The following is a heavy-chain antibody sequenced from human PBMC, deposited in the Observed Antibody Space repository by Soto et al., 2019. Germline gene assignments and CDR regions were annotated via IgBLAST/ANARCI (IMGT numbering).Heavy chain of an antibody. D-gene: IGHD4-17*01. CDR1: GFSLSTSGMC. V-gene: IGHV2-70*01. CDR2: IDWDDDK. Sequence: SGPTLVNPTPPLTLTCTFSGFSLSTSGMCVSWIRQPPGKALEWLALIDWDDDKYYSTSLKTRLTISKDTSKNQVVLTLTNMDPVDTATYYCARTRLAYGDYEGDYYYGMDVWGQGTTVTVSS. CDR3: ARTRLAYGDYEGDYYYGMDV. J-gene: IGHJ6*02.